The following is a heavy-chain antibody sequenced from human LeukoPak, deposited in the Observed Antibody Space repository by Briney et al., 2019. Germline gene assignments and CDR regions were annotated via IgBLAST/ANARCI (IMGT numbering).Heavy chain of an antibody. CDR1: GFTFSSYA. CDR2: ISYDGSNK. Sequence: PGRSLRLSCAASGFTFSSYAMHWVRQAPGKGLEWVAVISYDGSNKYYADSAKGRFTISRDNSKNTLYLQMNCLRAEDTAVYYCASVGDLYCSSTSCYGPRGAFDIWGQGTMVTVSS. CDR3: ASVGDLYCSSTSCYGPRGAFDI. D-gene: IGHD2-2*01. V-gene: IGHV3-30*04. J-gene: IGHJ3*02.